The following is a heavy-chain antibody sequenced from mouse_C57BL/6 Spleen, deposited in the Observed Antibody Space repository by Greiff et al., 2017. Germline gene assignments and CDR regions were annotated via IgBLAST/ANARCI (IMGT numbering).Heavy chain of an antibody. D-gene: IGHD2-1*01. Sequence: QVQLQQPGAELVKPGASVKLSCKASGYTFTSYWMHWVKQRPGQGLEWIGMIHPNSGSTNYNEKFKSKATLTVDKSSSTAYMQLSSLTSEDSAVYYCARGHGKYGAWFAYWGQGTLVTVSA. CDR3: ARGHGKYGAWFAY. J-gene: IGHJ3*01. V-gene: IGHV1-64*01. CDR1: GYTFTSYW. CDR2: IHPNSGST.